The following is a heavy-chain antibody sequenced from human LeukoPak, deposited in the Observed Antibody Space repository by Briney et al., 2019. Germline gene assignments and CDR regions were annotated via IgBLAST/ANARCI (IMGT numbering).Heavy chain of an antibody. CDR2: INHSGST. CDR1: GGSLSGYY. Sequence: SETLSLTCAVYGGSLSGYYWSWIRQPPGKGLEWIGEINHSGSTNYNPSLKSRVTISVDTSKNQFSLKLSSVTAADTAVYYCARGRYCSGGSCPYYYGMDVWGQGTTVTVSS. J-gene: IGHJ6*02. D-gene: IGHD2-15*01. CDR3: ARGRYCSGGSCPYYYGMDV. V-gene: IGHV4-34*01.